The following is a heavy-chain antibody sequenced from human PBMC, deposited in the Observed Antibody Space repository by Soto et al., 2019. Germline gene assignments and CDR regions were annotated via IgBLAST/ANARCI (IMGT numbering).Heavy chain of an antibody. J-gene: IGHJ4*02. V-gene: IGHV4-39*07. Sequence: SETLSLTCTVSGGSISSSSYYWGWIRQPPGKGLEWIGSIYYSGSTYYNPSLKSRVTISVDTSKNQFSLKLSSVTAADTAVYYCARFMYSISWFLGSPKYYFDDWGQGTLVTVSS. D-gene: IGHD6-13*01. CDR3: ARFMYSISWFLGSPKYYFDD. CDR1: GGSISSSSYY. CDR2: IYYSGST.